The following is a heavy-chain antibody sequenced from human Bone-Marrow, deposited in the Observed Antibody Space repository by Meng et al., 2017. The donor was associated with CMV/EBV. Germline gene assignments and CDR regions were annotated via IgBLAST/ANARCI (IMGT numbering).Heavy chain of an antibody. V-gene: IGHV4-39*01. CDR2: IYYSGST. CDR1: GGSVSSGSYY. Sequence: SETLSLTCTVSGGSVSSGSYYWSWIRQPPGKGLEWIGSIYYSGSTYYNPSLKSRVTISVDTSKNQFSLKLSSVTAADTAVYYCARPARYSSGWYYFDYWGQGTLVTVSS. CDR3: ARPARYSSGWYYFDY. J-gene: IGHJ4*02. D-gene: IGHD6-19*01.